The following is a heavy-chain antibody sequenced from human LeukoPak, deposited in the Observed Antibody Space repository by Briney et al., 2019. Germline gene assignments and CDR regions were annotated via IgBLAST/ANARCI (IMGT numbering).Heavy chain of an antibody. Sequence: ASGTVSCKASGYTFTSYGISWVRQAPGQGREWMGWISAENGNTNYAQQLQGRVTMTTDTSTSTAYMELRSPRSDDTAVYYCARDPRVERWLPVPLDYWGPGTLVTVSS. CDR3: ARDPRVERWLPVPLDY. CDR1: GYTFTSYG. CDR2: ISAENGNT. J-gene: IGHJ4*02. D-gene: IGHD5-24*01. V-gene: IGHV1-18*01.